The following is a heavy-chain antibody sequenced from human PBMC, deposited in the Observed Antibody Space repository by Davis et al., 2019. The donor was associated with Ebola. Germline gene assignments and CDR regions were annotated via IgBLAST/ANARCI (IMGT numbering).Heavy chain of an antibody. Sequence: GSLRLSCTVSGGSISSYYWSWIRQPPGKGLEWIGYIYYSGSTNYNPSLKSRVTISVDTSKNQFSLKLSSVTAADTAVYYCARRRIAARHGYYYYYGMDVWGQGTTVTVSS. D-gene: IGHD6-6*01. CDR3: ARRRIAARHGYYYYYGMDV. CDR1: GGSISSYY. J-gene: IGHJ6*02. V-gene: IGHV4-59*01. CDR2: IYYSGST.